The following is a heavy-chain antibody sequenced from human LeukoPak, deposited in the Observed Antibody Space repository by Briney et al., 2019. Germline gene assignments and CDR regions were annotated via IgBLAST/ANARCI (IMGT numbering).Heavy chain of an antibody. D-gene: IGHD6-13*01. CDR1: GFTFSSYA. J-gene: IGHJ4*02. V-gene: IGHV3-23*01. CDR3: AKDRTSSWYGGFFDY. CDR2: ISGSGGST. Sequence: TGGSLRLSCAASGFTFSSYAMSWVRQAPGKGLEWVSAISGSGGSTYYADSVKGRFTISRDNSKNTLYLQMNSLRAEDTAVYYCAKDRTSSWYGGFFDYWGQGTLVTVSS.